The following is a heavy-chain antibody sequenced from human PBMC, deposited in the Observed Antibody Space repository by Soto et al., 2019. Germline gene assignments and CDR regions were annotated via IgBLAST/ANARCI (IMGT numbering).Heavy chain of an antibody. CDR3: ATGYYSGGSYFDAFDI. CDR2: FDPEDGET. Sequence: ASVKVSCKVSGYTLTELSMHWVRQAPGKGLEWMGGFDPEDGETIYAQKFQGRVTMTEDTSTDTAYMELSSLRSEDTAVYYCATGYYSGGSYFDAFDIWGQGTMVTVSS. D-gene: IGHD2-15*01. J-gene: IGHJ3*02. V-gene: IGHV1-24*01. CDR1: GYTLTELS.